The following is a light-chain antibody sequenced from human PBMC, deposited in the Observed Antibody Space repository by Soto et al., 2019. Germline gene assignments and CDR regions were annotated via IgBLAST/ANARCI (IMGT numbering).Light chain of an antibody. CDR1: QGISNY. CDR2: VAS. Sequence: DIQLTQSPSFLSASVGDRVTITCRASQGISNYLAWYQQKPGKVPKVLIYVASALQSGVPSRFSGSGSGRDFTLTISLQPEDVATYYCQEYNSGLTFGGGTKVDIK. J-gene: IGKJ4*01. CDR3: QEYNSGLT. V-gene: IGKV1-27*01.